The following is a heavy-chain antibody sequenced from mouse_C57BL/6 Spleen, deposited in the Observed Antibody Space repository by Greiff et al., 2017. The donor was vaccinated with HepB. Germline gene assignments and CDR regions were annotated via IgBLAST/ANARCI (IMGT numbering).Heavy chain of an antibody. CDR1: GYTFTSYW. CDR3: ARGAYDYDDAMDY. Sequence: QVQLQQPGAELVKPGASVKMSCKASGYTFTSYWITWVKQRPGQGLEWIGDIHPGSGSTNYNEKFKSKATLTVDTSSSTAYMPRSSLTSEDSAVYDCARGAYDYDDAMDYWGHGTSVTVSS. CDR2: IHPGSGST. J-gene: IGHJ4*01. V-gene: IGHV1-55*01. D-gene: IGHD2-4*01.